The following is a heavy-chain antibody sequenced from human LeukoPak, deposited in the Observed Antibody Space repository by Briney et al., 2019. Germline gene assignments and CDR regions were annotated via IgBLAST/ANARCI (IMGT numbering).Heavy chain of an antibody. CDR2: ISGSGAST. J-gene: IGHJ4*02. D-gene: IGHD2-15*01. V-gene: IGHV3-23*01. Sequence: GGSLRLSCAASGFTFSSYAMSWVRQAPGKGLEWVSAISGSGASTYYADSVKGRFTISRDNSKNTLYLQMNSLRAEDTAVYYCAKPVGYCSGGSCYSVDYWGQGTLVTVSS. CDR3: AKPVGYCSGGSCYSVDY. CDR1: GFTFSSYA.